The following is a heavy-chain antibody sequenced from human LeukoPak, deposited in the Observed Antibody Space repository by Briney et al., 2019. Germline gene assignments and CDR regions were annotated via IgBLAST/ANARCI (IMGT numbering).Heavy chain of an antibody. D-gene: IGHD2-2*01. CDR2: LGRSGEYK. V-gene: IGHV3-23*01. CDR3: VKDRPCETCMPMDA. Sequence: GGSLRLSCAASGFRFTDYSMSWVRQAPGKGLEWVAGLGRSGEYKYYAESVKGRFTISRDNSKDTVSLQMNSLRAEDSAIYFCVKDRPCETCMPMDAWGQGTTVTVSS. CDR1: GFRFTDYS. J-gene: IGHJ6*02.